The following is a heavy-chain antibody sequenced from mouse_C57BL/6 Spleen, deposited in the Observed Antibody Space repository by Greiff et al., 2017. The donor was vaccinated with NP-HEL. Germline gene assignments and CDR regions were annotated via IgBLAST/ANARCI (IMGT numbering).Heavy chain of an antibody. CDR3: ARDHYYYGSTRFAY. V-gene: IGHV5-4*01. CDR2: ISDGGSYT. CDR1: GFTFSSYA. J-gene: IGHJ3*01. Sequence: EVMLVESGGGLVKPGGSLKLSCAASGFTFSSYAMSWVRQTPEKRLEWVATISDGGSYTYYPDNVKGRFTISRDNAKNNLYLQMSHLKSEDTAMYYCARDHYYYGSTRFAYWGQGTLVTVSA. D-gene: IGHD1-1*01.